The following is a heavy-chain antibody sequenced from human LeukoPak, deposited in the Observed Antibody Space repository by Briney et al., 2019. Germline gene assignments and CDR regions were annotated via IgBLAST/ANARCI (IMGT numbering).Heavy chain of an antibody. J-gene: IGHJ3*02. CDR2: IYYSGST. Sequence: SETLSLTCAVYGGSFSGYYWSWIRQPPGKGLEWIGYIYYSGSTNYNPSLKSRVTISVDTSKNQFSLKLSSVTAADTAVYYCARQMRVVVVAARAFDIWGQGTMVTVSS. D-gene: IGHD2-15*01. V-gene: IGHV4-59*08. CDR1: GGSFSGYY. CDR3: ARQMRVVVVAARAFDI.